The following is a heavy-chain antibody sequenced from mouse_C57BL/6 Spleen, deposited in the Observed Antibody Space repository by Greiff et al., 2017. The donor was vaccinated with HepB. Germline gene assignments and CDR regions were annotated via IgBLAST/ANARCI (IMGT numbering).Heavy chain of an antibody. J-gene: IGHJ2*01. CDR2: IDPSDSYT. CDR1: GYTFTSYW. CDR3: ASNPFDY. V-gene: IGHV1-50*01. Sequence: VQLQQPGAELVKPGASVKLSCKASGYTFTSYWMQWVKQRPGQGLEWIGEIDPSDSYTNYNQKFKGKATLTVDTSSSTAYMQLSSLTSEDSAVYYCASNPFDYWGQGTTLTVSS.